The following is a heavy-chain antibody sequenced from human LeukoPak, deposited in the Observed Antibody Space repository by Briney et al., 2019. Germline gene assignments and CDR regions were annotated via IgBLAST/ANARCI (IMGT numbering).Heavy chain of an antibody. J-gene: IGHJ6*03. V-gene: IGHV3-48*04. Sequence: GGSLRLSCAASGITFTNFGMNWIRQAPGKGLEWISYIVGSTTTMYYADSVKGRFTISRDNAKNSLYLQMNSLRVEDTAVYYGARDRNYREGLVTIRYMDVWGKGTTVTVSS. CDR2: IVGSTTTM. CDR3: ARDRNYREGLVTIRYMDV. D-gene: IGHD3-16*02. CDR1: GITFTNFG.